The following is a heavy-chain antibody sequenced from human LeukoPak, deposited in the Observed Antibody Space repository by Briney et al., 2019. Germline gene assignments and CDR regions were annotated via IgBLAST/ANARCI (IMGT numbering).Heavy chain of an antibody. CDR2: ISSSGSII. D-gene: IGHD6-13*01. CDR3: ARDATTEVGTVYMDV. CDR1: GFTFSSYE. J-gene: IGHJ6*03. V-gene: IGHV3-48*03. Sequence: GGSLRLSCAASGFTFSSYEMNWVRQAPGKGLEWVSYISSSGSIIHYADSVKGRFTISRDNAKNSLYLQMNSLRAEDTALYFRARDATTEVGTVYMDVWGKGTTVTISS.